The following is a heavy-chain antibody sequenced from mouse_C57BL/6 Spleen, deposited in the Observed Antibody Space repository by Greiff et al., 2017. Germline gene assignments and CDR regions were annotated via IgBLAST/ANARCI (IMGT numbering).Heavy chain of an antibody. D-gene: IGHD3-2*02. Sequence: EVQLQQSGPELVKPGASVKISCKASGYTFTDYYMNWVKQSHGKSLEWIGDINPNNGGTSYNQKFKGKATLTVDKSSSTAYMELRSLTSEDSAVYYCARGEVSGYVSWFAYWGQGTLVTVSA. CDR2: INPNNGGT. V-gene: IGHV1-26*01. CDR3: ARGEVSGYVSWFAY. J-gene: IGHJ3*01. CDR1: GYTFTDYY.